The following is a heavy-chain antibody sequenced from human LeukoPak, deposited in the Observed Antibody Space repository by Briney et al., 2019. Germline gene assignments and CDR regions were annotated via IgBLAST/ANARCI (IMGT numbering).Heavy chain of an antibody. Sequence: ASVKVSCKASGGTFSSYAISWVRQAPGQGLEWMGWINTNTGNPTYAQGFTGRFVFSLDTSVSTAYLQISSLKAEDTAVYYCARGEDYYDILTGYYNGAFDIWGQGTMVTVSS. J-gene: IGHJ3*02. CDR3: ARGEDYYDILTGYYNGAFDI. CDR2: INTNTGNP. V-gene: IGHV7-4-1*02. CDR1: GGTFSSYA. D-gene: IGHD3-9*01.